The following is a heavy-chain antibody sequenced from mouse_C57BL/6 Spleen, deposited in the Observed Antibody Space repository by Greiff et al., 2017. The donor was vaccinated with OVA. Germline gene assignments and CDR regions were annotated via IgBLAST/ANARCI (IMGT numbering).Heavy chain of an antibody. J-gene: IGHJ1*03. CDR2: IDPNSGGT. D-gene: IGHD2-2*01. Sequence: VQLQQPGAELVKPGASVKLSCKASGYTFTSYWMHWVKQRPGRGLEWIGRIDPNSGGTKYNEKFKSKATLTVDKPSSTAYMQLSSLTSEDSAVYYCARQMVTTDGDWYFDVWGTGTTVTVSS. V-gene: IGHV1-72*01. CDR1: GYTFTSYW. CDR3: ARQMVTTDGDWYFDV.